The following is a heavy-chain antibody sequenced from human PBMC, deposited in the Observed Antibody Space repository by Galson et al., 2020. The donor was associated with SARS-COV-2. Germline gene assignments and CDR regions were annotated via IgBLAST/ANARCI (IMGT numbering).Heavy chain of an antibody. Sequence: SETLSLTCTLTSYSITRGSYWGCIRQSPGKGLEWLGTISDNGDTHYNPSPRSRVALALDTSKNQFFLSLTSVTAADTAGYYGVRRGALGYWFDPWGPGALVTVSA. V-gene: IGHV4-38-2*02. J-gene: IGHJ5*02. CDR1: SYSITRGSY. D-gene: IGHD2-15*01. CDR2: ISDNGDT. CDR3: VRRGALGYWFDP.